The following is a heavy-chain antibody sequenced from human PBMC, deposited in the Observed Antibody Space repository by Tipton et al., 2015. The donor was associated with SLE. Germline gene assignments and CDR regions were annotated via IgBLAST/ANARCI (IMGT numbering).Heavy chain of an antibody. D-gene: IGHD3-22*01. CDR3: ARDGGTMIVVVSPDAFDI. CDR1: GFTFSSYS. J-gene: IGHJ3*02. Sequence: SLRLSCAASGFTFSSYSMNWVRQAPGKGLEWVSYISSSSSTIYYADSVKGRFTISRDNAKNSLYLQMNSLRAEDTAVYYCARDGGTMIVVVSPDAFDIWGQGTMVTVSS. CDR2: ISSSSSTI. V-gene: IGHV3-48*01.